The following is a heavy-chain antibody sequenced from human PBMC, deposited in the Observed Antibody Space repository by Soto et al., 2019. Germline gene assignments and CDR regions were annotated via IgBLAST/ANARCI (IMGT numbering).Heavy chain of an antibody. CDR1: GFTLSSSY. V-gene: IGHV3-53*02. Sequence: EGQLVETGGGLIQPGGSLRLSCAASGFTLSSSYMSWVRQAPGKGLEWVSVIYSGGGTYYGDSVKGRFTISRDNSKNTLYLQMNSLRAEDTAVYYCAREGGIVATHPIYYYYGMDVWGQGTTVTVSS. CDR3: AREGGIVATHPIYYYYGMDV. D-gene: IGHD5-12*01. CDR2: IYSGGGT. J-gene: IGHJ6*02.